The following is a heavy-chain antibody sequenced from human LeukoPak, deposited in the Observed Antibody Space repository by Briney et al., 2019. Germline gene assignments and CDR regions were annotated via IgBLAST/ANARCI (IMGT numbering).Heavy chain of an antibody. D-gene: IGHD4-17*01. V-gene: IGHV4-59*01. CDR2: IYSRGST. J-gene: IGHJ4*02. CDR3: AGGPGDYAY. Sequence: SETLCLTCTVSGGSISSYYWSWVRQPPGKGLEWIGYIYSRGSTNFNPSLKSRVTVSVDTSKNQFSLKLSSVTAADTAVYYCAGGPGDYAYWGQGTLVTVSS. CDR1: GGSISSYY.